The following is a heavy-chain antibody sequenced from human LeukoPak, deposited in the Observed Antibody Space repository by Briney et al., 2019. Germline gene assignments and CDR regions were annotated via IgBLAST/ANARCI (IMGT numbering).Heavy chain of an antibody. CDR1: SGSFSGYY. Sequence: PSETLSLTCAVYSGSFSGYYWSWIRQPPGKGLEWNGEINHSGSTNSNPSLKSRVTISVDTSQNQFSLKLSSVTAADPAVYSCAKSIAGRRGGYYFDYWGQGTLVTVSS. CDR2: INHSGST. CDR3: AKSIAGRRGGYYFDY. J-gene: IGHJ4*02. D-gene: IGHD6-6*01. V-gene: IGHV4-34*01.